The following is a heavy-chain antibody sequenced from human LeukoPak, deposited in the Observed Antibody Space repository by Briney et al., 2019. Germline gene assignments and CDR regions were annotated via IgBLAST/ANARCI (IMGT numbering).Heavy chain of an antibody. CDR3: ARDLCGSCYRDGFNI. J-gene: IGHJ3*02. V-gene: IGHV4-59*01. CDR1: GGSISNYY. D-gene: IGHD2-15*01. CDR2: IYYSGTT. Sequence: SETLSLTCTVSGGSISNYYWNWIRQPPGKGLELIGYIYYSGTTNYNPSLKSRVTMSVDTSKNQFSLKLSSVTAADTAVYYCARDLCGSCYRDGFNIWGQGTMVTVSS.